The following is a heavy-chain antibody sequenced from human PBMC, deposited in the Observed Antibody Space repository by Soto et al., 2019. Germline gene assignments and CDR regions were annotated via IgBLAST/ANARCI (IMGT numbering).Heavy chain of an antibody. D-gene: IGHD2-2*01. V-gene: IGHV1-69*13. Sequence: GFSVKVACKGSGGGISIDAISCRRQAPGQGLEWMGGIIPIFGTANYAQKFQGRVTITADESTSTAYMELSSLRSEDTAVYYCARSIVVVPAVRARYYYYGMDVWGQGTTVTVSS. CDR3: ARSIVVVPAVRARYYYYGMDV. CDR2: IIPIFGTA. J-gene: IGHJ6*02. CDR1: GGGISIDA.